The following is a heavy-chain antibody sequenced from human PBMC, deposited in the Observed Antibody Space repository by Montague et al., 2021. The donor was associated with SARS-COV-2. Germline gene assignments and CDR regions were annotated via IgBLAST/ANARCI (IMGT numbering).Heavy chain of an antibody. V-gene: IGHV3-7*01. D-gene: IGHD3-10*01. CDR2: IKQDGSEE. CDR1: GFIFSRYC. Sequence: SLRLSCAASGFIFSRYCMSWVRQAPGKGLEWVANIKQDGSEEFYVDSVKGRFTISRDNAKNSLFPQINSLRAEDTAVYYCARVSGVWFGELPRDYFYGMDVWGQGSTVTVSS. J-gene: IGHJ6*02. CDR3: ARVSGVWFGELPRDYFYGMDV.